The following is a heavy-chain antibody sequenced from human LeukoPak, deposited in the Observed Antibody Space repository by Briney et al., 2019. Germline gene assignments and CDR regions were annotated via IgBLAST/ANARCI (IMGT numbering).Heavy chain of an antibody. J-gene: IGHJ6*02. D-gene: IGHD3-10*01. CDR2: MYSGGST. CDR1: GFTVSSNY. Sequence: GGSLRLSCAASGFTVSSNYMSWVRQAPGKGMEWDAVMYSGGSTYYADSVKGRFTISRDNYKNTLYLQMNSLRAEDTAVYYCARDQGYGSARYGMDVWGQGTTVTVSS. V-gene: IGHV3-66*01. CDR3: ARDQGYGSARYGMDV.